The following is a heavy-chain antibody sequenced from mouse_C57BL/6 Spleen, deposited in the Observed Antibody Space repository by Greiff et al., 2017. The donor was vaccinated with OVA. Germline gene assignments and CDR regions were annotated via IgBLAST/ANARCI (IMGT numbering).Heavy chain of an antibody. CDR1: GYAFSSYW. D-gene: IGHD2-3*01. CDR2: IYPGDGDT. V-gene: IGHV1-80*01. J-gene: IGHJ2*01. CDR3: ATHDGYYSGFDY. Sequence: VQLQESGAELVKPGASVKISCKASGYAFSSYWMNWVKQRPGKGLEWIGQIYPGDGDTNYNGKFKGKATLTADKSSSTAYMQLSSLTSEDSAVYFCATHDGYYSGFDYWGQGTTLTVSS.